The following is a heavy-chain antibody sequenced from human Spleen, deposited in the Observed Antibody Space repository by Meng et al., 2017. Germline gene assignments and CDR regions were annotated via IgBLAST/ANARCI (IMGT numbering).Heavy chain of an antibody. CDR1: GSTISSYA. Sequence: GESLKISCAASGSTISSYAMSWVRQAPGKGLEWVSAISGSGGSTYYAGSVNGRFTISRDNSKNTLYLEMNSLRADDTAIYYCLYYYPSGGGRYWGQGTLVTV. CDR3: LYYYPSGGGRY. CDR2: ISGSGGST. J-gene: IGHJ4*02. D-gene: IGHD3-10*01. V-gene: IGHV3-23*01.